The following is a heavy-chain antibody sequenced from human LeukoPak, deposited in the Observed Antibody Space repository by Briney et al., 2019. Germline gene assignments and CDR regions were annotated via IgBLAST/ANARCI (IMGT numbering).Heavy chain of an antibody. J-gene: IGHJ4*02. CDR2: ISSSSSYI. D-gene: IGHD3-22*01. CDR3: AREEYYYDSSGSKSSDY. Sequence: GSLRLSCAASGFTFSSYSMNWVRQAPGKGLEWVSSISSSSSYIYYADSVKGRFTISRDNAKNSLYLQMNSLRAEDTAVYYCAREEYYYDSSGSKSSDYWGRGTLVTVSS. CDR1: GFTFSSYS. V-gene: IGHV3-21*01.